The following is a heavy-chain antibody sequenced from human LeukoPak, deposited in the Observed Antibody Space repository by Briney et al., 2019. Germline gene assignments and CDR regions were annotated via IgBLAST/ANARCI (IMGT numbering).Heavy chain of an antibody. D-gene: IGHD2-21*02. Sequence: PGGSLRLSCVASRFTFSNYWMSWVRQAPGKGLEWVANINQDGSKKPYADSMKGRFTISRDNAKGSLYLQLNSLRADDTAVYYCAKWGPHCVGDYCPALDSWGQGTLVTVSS. CDR3: AKWGPHCVGDYCPALDS. CDR1: RFTFSNYW. V-gene: IGHV3-7*01. J-gene: IGHJ4*02. CDR2: INQDGSKK.